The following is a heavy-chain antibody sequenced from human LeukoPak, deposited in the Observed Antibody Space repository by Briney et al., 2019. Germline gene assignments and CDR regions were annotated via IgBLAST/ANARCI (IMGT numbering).Heavy chain of an antibody. V-gene: IGHV1-18*04. J-gene: IGHJ5*02. D-gene: IGHD6-13*01. CDR3: AREGWGIAAANSWFDP. CDR1: GYTFTSYG. Sequence: GASVKVSCKASGYTFTSYGISWVRQAPGQGLEWMGWISAYNGNTNYAQKLQGRVTMTTDTSTSTAYMELRSLRSGDTAVYYCAREGWGIAAANSWFDPWGQGTLVTVSS. CDR2: ISAYNGNT.